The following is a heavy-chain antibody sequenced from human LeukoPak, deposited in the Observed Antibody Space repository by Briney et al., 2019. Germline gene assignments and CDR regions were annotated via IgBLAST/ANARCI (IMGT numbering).Heavy chain of an antibody. V-gene: IGHV3-7*04. J-gene: IGHJ4*02. CDR3: ARETEMANLDY. CDR1: GFTFSSYW. Sequence: GGSLRLSCAASGFTFSSYWMNWVRQAPGKGLEWVANIKQDGSEKYYVDSVKGRFTISRDNAKKSLYLQMNSLRAEDTAVYYCARETEMANLDYWGQGTLVTVSS. D-gene: IGHD5-24*01. CDR2: IKQDGSEK.